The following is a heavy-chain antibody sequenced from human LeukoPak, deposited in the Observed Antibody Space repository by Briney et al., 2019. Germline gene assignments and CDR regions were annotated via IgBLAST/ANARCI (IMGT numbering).Heavy chain of an antibody. CDR1: GYTFTRYD. CDR2: MMPNSGNT. D-gene: IGHD3-9*01. J-gene: IGHJ6*03. Sequence: GASERVSYKASGYTFTRYDINWVRQAPGQGSEWRGWMMPNSGNTGYAQKFQGRVTMTRNTSISTAYMELSSLRSEDTAVYYCARVLKTYYYYYMDVWGKGTTVTVSS. V-gene: IGHV1-8*01. CDR3: ARVLKTYYYYYMDV.